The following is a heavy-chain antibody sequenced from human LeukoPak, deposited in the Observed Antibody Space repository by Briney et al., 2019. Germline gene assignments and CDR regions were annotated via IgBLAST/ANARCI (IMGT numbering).Heavy chain of an antibody. CDR2: IKQDGSEK. CDR1: GFTFSSYW. CDR3: ARGFGSSWYMYYFDY. V-gene: IGHV3-7*02. J-gene: IGHJ4*02. Sequence: GGSLRLSCAASGFTFSSYWMSWVRQAPGKGLEWVANIKQDGSEKYYVDSVKGRFTISRDNAKNSLYLQMNSLRAEDTAVYYCARGFGSSWYMYYFDYWGQGTLVTVSS. D-gene: IGHD6-13*01.